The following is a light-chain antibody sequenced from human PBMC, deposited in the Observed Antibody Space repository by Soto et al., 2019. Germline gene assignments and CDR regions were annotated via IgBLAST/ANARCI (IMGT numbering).Light chain of an antibody. V-gene: IGLV2-11*01. Sequence: QSALTQSRSVSGSPGQSVTISCTGTNSDVAGYNYVSWYQQRPGKAPKLIIYDVAMRPSGVPDRFSGSKSGYTASLTISGLQAEDEADYYCCSYAGSYTLVFGGGTQLTVL. CDR1: NSDVAGYNY. J-gene: IGLJ3*02. CDR2: DVA. CDR3: CSYAGSYTLV.